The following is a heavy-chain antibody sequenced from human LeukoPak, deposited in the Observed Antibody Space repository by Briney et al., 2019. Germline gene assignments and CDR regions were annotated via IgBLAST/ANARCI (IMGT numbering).Heavy chain of an antibody. Sequence: SETLSLTCTVSGGSVSTYYWNWIRQPPGKGLEWIGYIYYSGSTNYNPSLKSRVTISVDTSKNQFSLKLSSVTAADTAVYYCARFGDYGSGIYYFDYWGQGTLVTVSS. J-gene: IGHJ4*02. CDR3: ARFGDYGSGIYYFDY. V-gene: IGHV4-59*08. CDR1: GGSVSTYY. CDR2: IYYSGST. D-gene: IGHD3-10*01.